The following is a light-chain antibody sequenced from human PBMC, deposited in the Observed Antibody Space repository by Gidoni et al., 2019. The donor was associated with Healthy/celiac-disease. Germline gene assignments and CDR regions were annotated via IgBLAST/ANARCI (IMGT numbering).Light chain of an antibody. Sequence: SYELTQPPSVYVSPGQAANITCSGNALVNKYAYWYQKKPGQSPVLVIYHDSKRPSGIPERFSGSNSGNTATLTISGTQAMDEADYFCQAWDSSTEVFGTGTKVTVL. V-gene: IGLV3-1*01. CDR3: QAWDSSTEV. CDR1: ALVNKY. J-gene: IGLJ1*01. CDR2: HDS.